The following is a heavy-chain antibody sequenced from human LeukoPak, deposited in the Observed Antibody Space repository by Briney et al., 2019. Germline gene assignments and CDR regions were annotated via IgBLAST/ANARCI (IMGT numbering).Heavy chain of an antibody. CDR1: GYTFTSYD. CDR2: MNPNSGNT. Sequence: GASVKVSCKASGYTFTSYDINWVRQATGQGLEWMGWMNPNSGNTGYAQKFQGRVTMTRNTSISTAYMELSSLRSEDTAVYYCARGPYYDFWSGYNPPSDYWGQGTLVTVSS. D-gene: IGHD3-3*01. CDR3: ARGPYYDFWSGYNPPSDY. V-gene: IGHV1-8*01. J-gene: IGHJ4*02.